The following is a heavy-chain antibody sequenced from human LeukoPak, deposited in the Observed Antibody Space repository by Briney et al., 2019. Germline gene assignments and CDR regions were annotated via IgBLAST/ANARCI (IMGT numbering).Heavy chain of an antibody. CDR1: GYSISSGYY. J-gene: IGHJ6*03. CDR2: ITSGGSYI. D-gene: IGHD1-26*01. CDR3: ARDPYSGSYSDYYYYYMDV. Sequence: ETLSLTCTVSGYSISSGYYWGWIRQPPGKGLEWVSSITSGGSYIYYADSVKGRFTISRDNAKNSLYLQLNSLRAEDTAVYYCARDPYSGSYSDYYYYYMDVWGKGTTVTVSS. V-gene: IGHV3-21*01.